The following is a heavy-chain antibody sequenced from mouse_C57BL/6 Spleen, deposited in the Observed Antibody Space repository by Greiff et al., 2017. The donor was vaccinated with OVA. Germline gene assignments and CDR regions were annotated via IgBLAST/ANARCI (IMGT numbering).Heavy chain of an antibody. V-gene: IGHV1-19*01. CDR3: ARDDFYSNYGGDAMDY. J-gene: IGHJ4*01. CDR2: INPYNGGT. CDR1: GYTFTDYY. D-gene: IGHD2-5*01. Sequence: VQLQQSGPVLVKPGASVKMSCKASGYTFTDYYMNWVKQSHGKSLEWIGVINPYNGGTSYNQKFKGKATLTVDKSSSTAYMELNSLTSEDSAVYYCARDDFYSNYGGDAMDYWGQGTSVTVSS.